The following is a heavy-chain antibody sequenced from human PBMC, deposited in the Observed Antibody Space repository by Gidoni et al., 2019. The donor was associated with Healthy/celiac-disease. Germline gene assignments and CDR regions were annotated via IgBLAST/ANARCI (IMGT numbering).Heavy chain of an antibody. Sequence: QVQLVQSGAAAKKPGDSVKVSCKASGYTFTSYYMPWVRQAPGQGLEWMGIINPSGGSTSYAQKCQGRVTMTRDTSTSTVYMELSSLRSGDTAVYYCARTGAVASFDYWGQGTLVTVSS. D-gene: IGHD6-19*01. CDR2: INPSGGST. CDR1: GYTFTSYY. CDR3: ARTGAVASFDY. J-gene: IGHJ4*02. V-gene: IGHV1-46*03.